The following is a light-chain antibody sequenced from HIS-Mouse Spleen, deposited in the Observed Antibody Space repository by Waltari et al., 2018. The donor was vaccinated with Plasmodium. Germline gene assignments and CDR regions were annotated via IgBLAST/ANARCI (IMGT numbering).Light chain of an antibody. J-gene: IGKJ3*01. CDR1: RRVSSN. Sequence: DIVITQSPATLSVPPEEPATLSCRASRRVSSNLALYQQKPGQRPRLLIYGASTRAIGTPASVSGSGYGTEFNLSIRRLQSEDFAVYYCQQYNNWSFTFGPGTKVDIK. V-gene: IGKV3-15*01. CDR3: QQYNNWSFT. CDR2: GAS.